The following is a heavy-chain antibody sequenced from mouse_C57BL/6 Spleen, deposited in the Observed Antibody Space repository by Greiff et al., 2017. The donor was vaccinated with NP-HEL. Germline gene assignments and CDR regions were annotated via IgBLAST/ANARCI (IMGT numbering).Heavy chain of an antibody. V-gene: IGHV1-85*01. CDR2: IYPRDGST. CDR1: GYTFTSYD. D-gene: IGHD2-1*01. Sequence: VQLQQSGPELVKPGASVKLSCKASGYTFTSYDINWVKQRPGQGLEWIGWIYPRDGSTKYNEKFKGKATLTVDTSPSTAYMELHSLTSEDSAVYFCAQWDIYYGNHTAMDYWGQGTSVTVSS. CDR3: AQWDIYYGNHTAMDY. J-gene: IGHJ4*01.